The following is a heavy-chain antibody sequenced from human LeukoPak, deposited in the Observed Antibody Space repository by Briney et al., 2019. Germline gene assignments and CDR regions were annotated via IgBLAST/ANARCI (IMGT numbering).Heavy chain of an antibody. Sequence: GGSLRLSCAASGFTFSSYGMHWVRQAPGKGLEWVAFIRYDGSNKYYADSVKGRFTISRDNSKNTLYLQMNSLRAADTAVYYCAKDMVRGVITVFDYWGQGTLVTVSS. J-gene: IGHJ4*02. V-gene: IGHV3-30*02. CDR1: GFTFSSYG. CDR3: AKDMVRGVITVFDY. D-gene: IGHD3-10*01. CDR2: IRYDGSNK.